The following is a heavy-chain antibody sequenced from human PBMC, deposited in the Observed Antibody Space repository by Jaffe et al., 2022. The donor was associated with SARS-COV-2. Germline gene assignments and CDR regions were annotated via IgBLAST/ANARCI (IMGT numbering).Heavy chain of an antibody. CDR2: IKEDGSVK. CDR3: ARDQCRGNSCYDY. J-gene: IGHJ4*02. V-gene: IGHV3-7*01. Sequence: EVQLVESGGGLVQPGGSLRLSCAASGFTFSVFGMSWVRQAPGKGLEWVARIKEDGSVKYYVDSVKGRFTISRDNAEKSLYLQMNSLRAEDTAVYYCARDQCRGNSCYDYWGQGTLVTVSS. CDR1: GFTFSVFG. D-gene: IGHD2-15*01.